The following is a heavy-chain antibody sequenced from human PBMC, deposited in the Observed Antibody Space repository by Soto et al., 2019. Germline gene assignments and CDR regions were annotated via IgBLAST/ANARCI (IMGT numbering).Heavy chain of an antibody. CDR3: AENGSYDLVN. V-gene: IGHV4-4*02. D-gene: IGHD3-16*01. Sequence: SETLSLTCGVSGGSVSRDNWWSWVRQPPGKGLEWIGEIHHSGSTNYSPSLKSRVTMSVDKSRNQFSLKLTSVTAADTAVYYCAENGSYDLVNWGQGTRVTVSS. CDR2: IHHSGST. J-gene: IGHJ4*02. CDR1: GGSVSRDNW.